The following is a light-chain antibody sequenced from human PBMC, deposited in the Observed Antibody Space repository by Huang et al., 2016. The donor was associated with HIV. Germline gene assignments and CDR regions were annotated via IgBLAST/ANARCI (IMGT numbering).Light chain of an antibody. J-gene: IGKJ1*01. Sequence: IVMTQSPDSLAVSLGETATINCKSSQSLLFSSNNKNYLAWYQQKPGQPPALLMSWASTRGSGVPSRFSGGGSGTDFTLTISSLHAEDVAVYFCQQYFDVPWTFGRGTKVEIK. CDR3: QQYFDVPWT. CDR2: WAS. CDR1: QSLLFSSNNKNY. V-gene: IGKV4-1*01.